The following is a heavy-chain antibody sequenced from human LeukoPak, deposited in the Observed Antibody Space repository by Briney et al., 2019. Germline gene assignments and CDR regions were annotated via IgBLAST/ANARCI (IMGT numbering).Heavy chain of an antibody. J-gene: IGHJ4*02. V-gene: IGHV3-11*03. CDR2: ITSRSSYT. D-gene: IGHD3-10*01. CDR1: GFTFSDYY. CDR3: ARVWRYYYGSGSYYGYYFDS. Sequence: PGGSLRLSCAASGFTFSDYYMSWIRQAPGKGLEWVSYITSRSSYTDYADSVKGRFTISRDNAKNSLYLQMKGLRAEDTAVYYCARVWRYYYGSGSYYGYYFDSWGQGTLVTVSS.